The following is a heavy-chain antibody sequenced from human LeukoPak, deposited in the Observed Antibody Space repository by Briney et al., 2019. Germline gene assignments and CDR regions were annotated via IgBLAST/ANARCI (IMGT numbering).Heavy chain of an antibody. CDR2: INHSGST. J-gene: IGHJ4*02. CDR1: GGSFSGYY. Sequence: SETLPLTCAVYGGSFSGYYWSWIRQPPGKGLEWIGEINHSGSTNYNPSLKSRVTISVDTTKSQFSLKLSSVTAADTAVYYCARGVVIAPQTFDYWGQGILVTVSS. V-gene: IGHV4-34*01. CDR3: ARGVVIAPQTFDY. D-gene: IGHD2-21*01.